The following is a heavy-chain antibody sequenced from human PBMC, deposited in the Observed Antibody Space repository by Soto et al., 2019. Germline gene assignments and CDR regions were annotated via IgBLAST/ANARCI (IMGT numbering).Heavy chain of an antibody. Sequence: SQTLSLTCAISGDSVSTNGAAWNWIRQSPSRGLEWLGRTYYRSRWYNTYAESVKSRINIIPDTSKNQFSLQLNSVTPEDTAVYYCARAGFSTFGMVPHFDSWGQGTPVTVSS. CDR1: GDSVSTNGAA. V-gene: IGHV6-1*01. CDR3: ARAGFSTFGMVPHFDS. D-gene: IGHD3-3*01. J-gene: IGHJ4*02. CDR2: TYYRSRWYN.